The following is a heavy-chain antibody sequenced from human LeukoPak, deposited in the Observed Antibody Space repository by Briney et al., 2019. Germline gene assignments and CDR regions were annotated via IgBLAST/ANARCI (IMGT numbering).Heavy chain of an antibody. J-gene: IGHJ3*02. D-gene: IGHD1-7*01. Sequence: ASVTVSCMASGYTFTGYYLHWVRQAPGQGPEWMGWINPNSGGTNYAQKFQGWVIMTRDTSISTAYMELSRLRSDDTAVYYCATSGTTESAFDIWGQGTLVTVSS. CDR1: GYTFTGYY. V-gene: IGHV1-2*04. CDR2: INPNSGGT. CDR3: ATSGTTESAFDI.